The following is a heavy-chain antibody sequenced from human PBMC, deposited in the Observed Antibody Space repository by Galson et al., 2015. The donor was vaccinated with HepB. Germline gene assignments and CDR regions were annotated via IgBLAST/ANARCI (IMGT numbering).Heavy chain of an antibody. J-gene: IGHJ3*02. CDR1: GGTFSSYA. CDR2: IIPILGIA. CDR3: ARRGHYDFWSGYSDAFDI. Sequence: SVKVSCKASGGTFSSYAISWVRQAPGQGLEWMGRIIPILGIANYAQKFQGRVTITADKSTSTAYMELSSLRSEDTAVYYCARRGHYDFWSGYSDAFDIWGQGTMVTVSS. V-gene: IGHV1-69*04. D-gene: IGHD3-3*01.